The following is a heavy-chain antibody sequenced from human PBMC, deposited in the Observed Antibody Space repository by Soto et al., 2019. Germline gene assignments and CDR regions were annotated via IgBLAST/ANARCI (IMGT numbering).Heavy chain of an antibody. V-gene: IGHV3-53*04. D-gene: IGHD3-22*01. Sequence: GGSLRLSCTASGVHVSSNYMSWVRQAPGKGLEWVSVIYSGGSTYYADSVKGRFTISRHNSKNTLYLQMNSLRAEDTAVYYCARGAQYDSSGFYFDYWGQGTLVTVS. CDR1: GVHVSSNY. CDR3: ARGAQYDSSGFYFDY. CDR2: IYSGGST. J-gene: IGHJ4*02.